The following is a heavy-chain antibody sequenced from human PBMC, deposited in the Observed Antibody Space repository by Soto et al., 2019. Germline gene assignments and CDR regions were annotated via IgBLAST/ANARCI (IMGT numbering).Heavy chain of an antibody. CDR3: ARDWPNYDILTGYYRYYYGMDV. V-gene: IGHV3-21*01. D-gene: IGHD3-9*01. CDR1: GFTLSSYS. J-gene: IGHJ6*02. CDR2: LSSSSSYI. Sequence: LRLSCAASGFTLSSYSMNWVRQAPGMGPEWVSSLSSSSSYIYYADSVKGRFTISRDNAKNSPYLQMNSLRAEDTAVHYCARDWPNYDILTGYYRYYYGMDVWGQGTTVTVSS.